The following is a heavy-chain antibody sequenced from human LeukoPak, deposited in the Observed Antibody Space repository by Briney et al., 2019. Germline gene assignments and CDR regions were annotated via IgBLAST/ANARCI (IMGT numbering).Heavy chain of an antibody. CDR3: ARAHYYDSSGLDF. CDR2: ISSSSSAI. V-gene: IGHV3-48*01. D-gene: IGHD3-22*01. Sequence: GGSLRPSCAASGFTFSNYTMNWVRQAPGKGLEWVSYISSSSSAIFYADSVKGRSTISRDNAKNSLYLQMNSLRAEDTAVYYCARAHYYDSSGLDFWGQGTLVTVSS. CDR1: GFTFSNYT. J-gene: IGHJ4*02.